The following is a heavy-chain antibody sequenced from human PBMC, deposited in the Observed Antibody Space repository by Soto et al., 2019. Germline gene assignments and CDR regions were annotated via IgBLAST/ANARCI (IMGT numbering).Heavy chain of an antibody. D-gene: IGHD2-2*01. V-gene: IGHV3-30-3*01. Sequence: ESGGGVVQPGRSLRLSCAASGFTFSSYAMHWVRQAPGKGLEWVALISYDGSNKYYADSVKGRFTISRDNSKNTLYLQMNSLRAEDTAVYYWARVYCSSTSCNYYYYYYGMDVWGQGTTVTVSS. CDR1: GFTFSSYA. CDR3: ARVYCSSTSCNYYYYYYGMDV. J-gene: IGHJ6*02. CDR2: ISYDGSNK.